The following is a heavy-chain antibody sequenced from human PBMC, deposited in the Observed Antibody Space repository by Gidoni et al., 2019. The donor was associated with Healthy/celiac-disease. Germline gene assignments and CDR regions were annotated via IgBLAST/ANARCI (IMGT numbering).Heavy chain of an antibody. D-gene: IGHD5-18*01. CDR3: AKDQGPPGVLPVDTTDAFDI. J-gene: IGHJ3*02. V-gene: IGHV3-23*01. CDR2: ISGSGGST. CDR1: GFTFSSYA. Sequence: EVQLLESGGGLVQPGESLRLSCAASGFTFSSYAMSWVRQAPGKGLEWVSAISGSGGSTYYADSVKGRFTISRDNSKNTLYLQMNSLRAEDTAVYYCAKDQGPPGVLPVDTTDAFDIWGQGTMVTVSS.